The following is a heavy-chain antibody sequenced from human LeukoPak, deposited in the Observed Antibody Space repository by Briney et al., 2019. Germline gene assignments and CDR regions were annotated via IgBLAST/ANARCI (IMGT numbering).Heavy chain of an antibody. J-gene: IGHJ6*03. CDR1: GFTFTGYW. CDR3: AREYYGILTGYYLDV. Sequence: PGGSLRLSCAASGFTFTGYWMHWVRQAPGKGLVWGSRINSDADKTGYAEAVKGRFTISRDNAKKTLYLEMNSLRVEDTAVYYCAREYYGILTGYYLDVWGKGTTVTVSS. CDR2: INSDADKT. V-gene: IGHV3-74*01. D-gene: IGHD3-9*01.